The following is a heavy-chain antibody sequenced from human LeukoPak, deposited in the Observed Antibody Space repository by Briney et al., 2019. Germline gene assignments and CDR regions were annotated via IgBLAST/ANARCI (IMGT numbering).Heavy chain of an antibody. CDR2: INGDGREE. Sequence: GGSLRPTCAASGFSFNSYWMSWVSQAPGKGLEWVANINGDGREEYYVDSVKGRFTMSRDNAKNLLYLQMNGLRDEDTAVYYCARSNEKVTVDLWGQGSLVIVSS. V-gene: IGHV3-7*01. CDR1: GFSFNSYW. J-gene: IGHJ5*02. D-gene: IGHD4-11*01. CDR3: ARSNEKVTVDL.